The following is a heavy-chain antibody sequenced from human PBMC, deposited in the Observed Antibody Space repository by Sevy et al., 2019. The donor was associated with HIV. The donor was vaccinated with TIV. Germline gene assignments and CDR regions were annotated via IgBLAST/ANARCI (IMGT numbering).Heavy chain of an antibody. CDR2: IYNSGSS. D-gene: IGHD3-22*01. V-gene: IGHV4-59*01. Sequence: SETLSLTCTVSGGSTNTYFRTWIRQPPGKGLEWIGYIYNSGSSNYNPSFKSRVTISVDTSKNQVSLKLSSVTAADTAVYYCARYYYDSSGPGSWFDPWGQGTLVTVSS. CDR3: ARYYYDSSGPGSWFDP. J-gene: IGHJ5*02. CDR1: GGSTNTYF.